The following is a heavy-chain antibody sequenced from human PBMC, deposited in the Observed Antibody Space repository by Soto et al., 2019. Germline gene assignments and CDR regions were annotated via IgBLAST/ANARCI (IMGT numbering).Heavy chain of an antibody. CDR3: ARADFYYSSGFFPPPPVDY. Sequence: ASVKVSCKASGYTFTSYAMHWVRQAPGQRPEWMGWINAGNGNTKYSQKFQGKVTITRDTSASTAYMELSSLRSEDTAVYYCARADFYYSSGFFPPPPVDYWGQGTLVTVSS. D-gene: IGHD3-22*01. V-gene: IGHV1-3*01. J-gene: IGHJ4*02. CDR1: GYTFTSYA. CDR2: INAGNGNT.